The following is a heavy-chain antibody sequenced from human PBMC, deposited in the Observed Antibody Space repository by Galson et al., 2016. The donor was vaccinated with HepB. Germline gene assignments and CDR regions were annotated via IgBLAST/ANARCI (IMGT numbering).Heavy chain of an antibody. D-gene: IGHD5-12*01. J-gene: IGHJ6*02. V-gene: IGHV1-3*01. Sequence: SVKVSCKASGYTFTTYAIHWVRQAPGQGLDWMAWINPDNGNTKYSQKFQGRVTIRRDTSATSVYMELSSLRSEDTAVYYCARKKWRTPSNFYGMDGWGQGTTVTVSS. CDR2: INPDNGNT. CDR3: ARKKWRTPSNFYGMDG. CDR1: GYTFTTYA.